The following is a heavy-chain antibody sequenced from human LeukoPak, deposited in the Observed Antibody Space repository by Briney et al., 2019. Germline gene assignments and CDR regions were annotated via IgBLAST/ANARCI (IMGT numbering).Heavy chain of an antibody. V-gene: IGHV4-34*01. CDR2: INHSGST. J-gene: IGHJ3*02. D-gene: IGHD6-19*01. Sequence: SETLSLTCAVYGGSFSGYYWSWIRQPPGKGLEWIGEINHSGSTNYNPSLKSRVTISVDTSKNQFSLKLSSVTAADTAVYYCARAPSGWMLDAFDIWGQGTMVTVSS. CDR3: ARAPSGWMLDAFDI. CDR1: GGSFSGYY.